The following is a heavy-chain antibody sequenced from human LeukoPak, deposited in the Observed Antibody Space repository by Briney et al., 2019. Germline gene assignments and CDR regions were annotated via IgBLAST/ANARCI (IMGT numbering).Heavy chain of an antibody. J-gene: IGHJ4*02. CDR3: ARAAAVAGYDY. CDR2: INPSGGST. Sequence: ASVKVSCKASGYTFTSYYMHLVRQAPGQGLEWMGIINPSGGSTSYARKFQGRVTMTRDTSASTVYMELSSLRSEDTAVYYCARAAAVAGYDYWGQGTLVTVSS. CDR1: GYTFTSYY. V-gene: IGHV1-46*01. D-gene: IGHD6-19*01.